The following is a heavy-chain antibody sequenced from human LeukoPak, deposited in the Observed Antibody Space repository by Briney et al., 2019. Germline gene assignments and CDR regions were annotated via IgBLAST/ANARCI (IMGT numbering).Heavy chain of an antibody. CDR2: INSDESST. CDR1: GFTFSSYA. Sequence: GGSLRLSCAASGFTFSSYAMSWVRQAPGKGLVWVSRINSDESSTRYADSVKGRFTISRDNAKNTLYLQMNSLRPDDTAVYYCAREYYYGSGNYYFDPWGQGTLVTVSS. D-gene: IGHD3-10*01. V-gene: IGHV3-74*01. CDR3: AREYYYGSGNYYFDP. J-gene: IGHJ5*02.